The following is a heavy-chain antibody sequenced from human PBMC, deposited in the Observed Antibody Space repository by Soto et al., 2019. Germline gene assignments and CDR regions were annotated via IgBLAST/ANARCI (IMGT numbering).Heavy chain of an antibody. CDR1: GGSISSYY. V-gene: IGHV4-59*08. CDR3: SRRSGSPIRNWFDP. J-gene: IGHJ5*02. D-gene: IGHD3-10*01. Sequence: SETLSLTCTVSGGSISSYYWSWIRQPPGKGLEWIGYIYYSGSTNYNPSLKGRVTISVDTSKNQFSLKLSSVTAADTAVYYCSRRSGSPIRNWFDPWGQGTLVTVSS. CDR2: IYYSGST.